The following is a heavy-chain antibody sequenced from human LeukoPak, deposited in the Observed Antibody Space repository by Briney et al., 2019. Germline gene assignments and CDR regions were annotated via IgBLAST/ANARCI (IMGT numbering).Heavy chain of an antibody. D-gene: IGHD4-17*01. CDR2: IYYSGST. V-gene: IGHV4-39*07. Sequence: SETLSLTCTVSGGSISSSSYYWGWIRQPPGKGLEWIGSIYYSGSTYYNPSLKSRVTISVDTSKNQFSLKLSSVTAADTAVYYCARAATVTTFSFDYWGQGTLVTVSS. J-gene: IGHJ4*02. CDR3: ARAATVTTFSFDY. CDR1: GGSISSSSYY.